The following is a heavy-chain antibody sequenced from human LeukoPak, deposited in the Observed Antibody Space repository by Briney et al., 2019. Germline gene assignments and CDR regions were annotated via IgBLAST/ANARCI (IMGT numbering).Heavy chain of an antibody. D-gene: IGHD3-10*01. CDR3: AKLKRGEEVVSMVRGVISNHYYMDV. CDR2: ISGSGGST. J-gene: IGHJ6*03. V-gene: IGHV3-23*01. CDR1: GFTFSSYA. Sequence: PGGSLRLSCAASGFTFSSYAMSWVRQAPGKGLEWVSAISGSGGSTYYADSVKGRFTISRDNSKNTLYLQMNSLRAEDTAVYFCAKLKRGEEVVSMVRGVISNHYYMDVWGKGTTVTVSS.